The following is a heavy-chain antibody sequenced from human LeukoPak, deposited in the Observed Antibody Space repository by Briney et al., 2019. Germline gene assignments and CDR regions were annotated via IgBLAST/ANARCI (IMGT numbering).Heavy chain of an antibody. CDR1: GFTVSSNY. J-gene: IGHJ5*02. CDR3: ARVVPKYYYGSGERFDP. Sequence: GGSLRLSCAASGFTVSSNYMSWVRQAPGKGLEWVSVIYSGGSTYYADSVKGRFTISRDNSKNTLYLQMNSLRAEDTAVYYRARVVPKYYYGSGERFDPWGQGTLVTVSS. CDR2: IYSGGST. D-gene: IGHD3-10*01. V-gene: IGHV3-66*01.